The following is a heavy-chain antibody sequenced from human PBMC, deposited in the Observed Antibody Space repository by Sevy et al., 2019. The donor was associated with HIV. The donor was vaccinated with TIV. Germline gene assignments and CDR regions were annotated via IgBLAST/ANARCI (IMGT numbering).Heavy chain of an antibody. CDR2: ISYDGSNK. CDR3: ARDPISSWFFDY. Sequence: GGSLRLSCAASGFTFSSYAMHWVRQAPGKGPEWVAVISYDGSNKYYADSVKGRFTISRDNSKNTLYLQMNSLRAEDTAVYYCARDPISSWFFDYWGQGTLVTVSS. V-gene: IGHV3-30-3*01. CDR1: GFTFSSYA. J-gene: IGHJ4*02. D-gene: IGHD6-13*01.